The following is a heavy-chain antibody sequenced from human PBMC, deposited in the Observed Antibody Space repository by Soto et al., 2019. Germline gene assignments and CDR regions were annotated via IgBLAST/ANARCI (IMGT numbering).Heavy chain of an antibody. J-gene: IGHJ6*01. Sequence: QVQLVQSGPEVKKPGSSVKVSCESSGDTFSSYAISWVRQAPGQGLEWMGGIIPFLRTPNYSQKFQGRVTITADESTRTTYMELRGLSSQDTAIYFCARSLCHMTACPHPSYDYYDMDVWGPGTTVTVSS. V-gene: IGHV1-69*01. CDR1: GDTFSSYA. CDR3: ARSLCHMTACPHPSYDYYDMDV. CDR2: IIPFLRTP.